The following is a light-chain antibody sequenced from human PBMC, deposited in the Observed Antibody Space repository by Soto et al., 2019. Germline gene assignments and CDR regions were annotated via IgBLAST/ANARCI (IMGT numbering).Light chain of an antibody. CDR1: QSVSHK. V-gene: IGKV3-20*01. CDR2: GAS. CDR3: QQYGRP. Sequence: ELVLTQSPDTRSLSPWERANISCRASQSVSHKLAWYQQKPGQAPSLLIHGASSRATGIPDRFSGSGSGKDFTLTISRLEPEDFAVYYCQQYGRPFGQGTKVDI. J-gene: IGKJ1*01.